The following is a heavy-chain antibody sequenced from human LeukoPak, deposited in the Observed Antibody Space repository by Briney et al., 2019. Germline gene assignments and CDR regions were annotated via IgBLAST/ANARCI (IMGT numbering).Heavy chain of an antibody. CDR1: GGSISSRNYY. D-gene: IGHD6-13*01. V-gene: IGHV4-39*07. CDR3: ARVYYSSSYDYWYFDL. CDR2: MFYSGTT. J-gene: IGHJ2*01. Sequence: SETLSLTCTVSGGSISSRNYYWGWIRQPPGKGLEWIGSMFYSGTTYYNPSLKSRVTISRDTSKNQFSLKLSSVTAADTAVYYCARVYYSSSYDYWYFDLWGRGTLVTVSS.